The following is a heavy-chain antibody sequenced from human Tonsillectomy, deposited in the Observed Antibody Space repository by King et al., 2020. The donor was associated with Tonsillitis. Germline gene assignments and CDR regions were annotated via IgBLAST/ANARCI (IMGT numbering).Heavy chain of an antibody. CDR1: GFTFSSYS. CDR2: ISSSSSTI. CDR3: AREGRYYYGSGSYYVFDI. V-gene: IGHV3-48*04. J-gene: IGHJ3*02. Sequence: VQLVESGGGLVQPGGSLRLSCAASGFTFSSYSMNWVRQAPGKGLEWVSYISSSSSTIYYADSVKGRFTISRDNAKNSLYLQMNRLRAEDTAVYYCAREGRYYYGSGSYYVFDIWGQGTMVTVSS. D-gene: IGHD3-10*01.